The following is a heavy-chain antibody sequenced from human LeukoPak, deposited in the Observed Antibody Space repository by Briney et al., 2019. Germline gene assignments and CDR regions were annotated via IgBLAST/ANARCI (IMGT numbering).Heavy chain of an antibody. CDR2: ISYTGST. V-gene: IGHV4-59*01. CDR3: ARQPPSRSSASIERVDY. CDR1: GGSIIPYF. Sequence: SEPLSLPCTVSGGSIIPYFWSWFRQPPGKGLEWIGFISYTGSTNYTPSPKSRVTISVDTSKNQFSLQLTSVAAADTSVYYCARQPPSRSSASIERVDYWGQGTLVTVSS. J-gene: IGHJ4*02. D-gene: IGHD2-15*01.